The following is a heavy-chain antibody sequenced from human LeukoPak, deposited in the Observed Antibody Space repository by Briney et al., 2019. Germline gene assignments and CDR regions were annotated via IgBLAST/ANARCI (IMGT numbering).Heavy chain of an antibody. CDR3: ARDLFGLSSSWPSGGY. CDR1: GFTFSSYA. CDR2: ISSNGGST. J-gene: IGHJ4*02. D-gene: IGHD6-13*01. Sequence: PGGSLRLSCATSGFTFSSYAMHWVRQAPGKGLEYVSAISSNGGSTYYANSVKGRFTISRDNSKNTLYLQMGSLRAEDMAVYYCARDLFGLSSSWPSGGYWGQGTLVTVSS. V-gene: IGHV3-64*01.